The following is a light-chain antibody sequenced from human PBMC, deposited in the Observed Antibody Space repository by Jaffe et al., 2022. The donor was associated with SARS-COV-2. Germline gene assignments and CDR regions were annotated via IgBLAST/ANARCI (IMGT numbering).Light chain of an antibody. CDR3: QTWDIRTYHWV. V-gene: IGLV3-21*02. Sequence: SYVVTQPPSVSVAPGQTAKITCAGNNIEGKDVHWYQQKPGQAPVLVVYDDNVRPSGVTERFSGSNSGDTATLNITGVEVGDEADYYCQTWDIRTYHWVFGGGTKLTVL. CDR1: NIEGKD. CDR2: DDN. J-gene: IGLJ3*02.